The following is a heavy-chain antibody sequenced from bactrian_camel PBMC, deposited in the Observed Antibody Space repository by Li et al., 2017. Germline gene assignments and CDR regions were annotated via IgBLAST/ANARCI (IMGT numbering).Heavy chain of an antibody. CDR3: AAAKGLPDLLRGGYLSARSYNY. V-gene: IGHV3S55*01. Sequence: HVQLVESGGGSVQAGGSLRLSCTASGYTLPLYMAWFRRIPGQGREGVAAIGGDGSTYYLNSVEGRFTISHDNAKNTLYLQMNSLKPEDTAIYYCAAAKGLPDLLRGGYLSARSYNYWGRGTQVTVS. CDR2: IGGDGST. D-gene: IGHD3*01. J-gene: IGHJ4*01. CDR1: GYTLPLY.